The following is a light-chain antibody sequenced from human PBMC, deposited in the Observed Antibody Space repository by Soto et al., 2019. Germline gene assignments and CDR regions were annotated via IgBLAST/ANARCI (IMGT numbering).Light chain of an antibody. J-gene: IGKJ1*01. CDR3: QQYTTSSWT. V-gene: IGKV3-20*01. CDR2: GTS. CDR1: QSVGSSY. Sequence: LTHAPVTLSLSRGERTTLSCRASQSVGSSYLAWYQQKPGQAPRVLIYGTSSRATGIPDGFSGSGSGTDFTLTISRLEPEDFAVYYCQQYTTSSWTFGQGTKVDIK.